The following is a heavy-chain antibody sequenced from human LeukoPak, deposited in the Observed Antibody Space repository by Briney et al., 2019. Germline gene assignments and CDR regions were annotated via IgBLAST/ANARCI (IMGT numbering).Heavy chain of an antibody. CDR2: MYYDGSS. CDR3: ARRSDSGSDDGEDYFDY. Sequence: PSETLSLTCTVSGGSINSGTFYWGWIRQPPGKGLEWIGSMYYDGSSYYNPSLKSRVTTSVDTSKNQFSLKLTSVTAPDTAVYFCARRSDSGSDDGEDYFDYWGQGTLVTVSS. D-gene: IGHD1-26*01. CDR1: GGSINSGTFY. J-gene: IGHJ4*02. V-gene: IGHV4-39*01.